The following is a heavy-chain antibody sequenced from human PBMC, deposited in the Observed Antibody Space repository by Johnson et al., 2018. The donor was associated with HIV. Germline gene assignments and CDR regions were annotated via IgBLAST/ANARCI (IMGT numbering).Heavy chain of an antibody. V-gene: IGHV3-15*01. CDR3: ASPYSYGLDDAFDI. J-gene: IGHJ3*02. CDR2: IKSKTDGGTT. D-gene: IGHD5-18*01. Sequence: VPLVESGGGLVQPGGSLRLSCAASGFTVSSNYMSWVRQAPGKGLEWVGRIKSKTDGGTTDYAAPVEGRFTISRDDSKNMLYLQMNSLKTEDTAVFYCASPYSYGLDDAFDIWGQGTMVTVSS. CDR1: GFTVSSNY.